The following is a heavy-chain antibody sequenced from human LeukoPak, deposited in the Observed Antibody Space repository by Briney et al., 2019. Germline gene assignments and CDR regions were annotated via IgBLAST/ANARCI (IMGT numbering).Heavy chain of an antibody. CDR1: GSSISNYY. D-gene: IGHD2-8*01. Sequence: SETLSLTCTVSGSSISNYYWGWIRQPPGKGLEWIGEINHSGSTNYNPSLKSRVTISVDTSKNQFSLKLSSVTAADTAVYYCARVFEEDWFDPWGQGTLVTVSS. V-gene: IGHV4-34*01. J-gene: IGHJ5*02. CDR3: ARVFEEDWFDP. CDR2: INHSGST.